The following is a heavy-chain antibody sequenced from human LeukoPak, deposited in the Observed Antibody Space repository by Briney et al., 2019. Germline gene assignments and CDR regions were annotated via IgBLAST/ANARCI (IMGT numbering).Heavy chain of an antibody. CDR3: ARGGYSSGWYGALYY. CDR2: IIPIFGTA. J-gene: IGHJ4*02. D-gene: IGHD6-19*01. V-gene: IGHV1-69*06. Sequence: SVKVSCKPSGGTFSSYAISWVRQAPGQGLEWMGGIIPIFGTANYAQKFQGRVTITADKSTSTAYMEPSSLRSEDTAVYYCARGGYSSGWYGALYYWGQGTLVTVSS. CDR1: GGTFSSYA.